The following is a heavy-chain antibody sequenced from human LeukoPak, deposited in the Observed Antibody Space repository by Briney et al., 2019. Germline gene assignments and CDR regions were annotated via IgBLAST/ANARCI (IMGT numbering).Heavy chain of an antibody. Sequence: PGGSLRVSCAASGFTFSTYWMHWVRRAPGKGLVWGSRISTDGSVTSYADSVKGRFTTSRDNAKNTMYLHMNSLRAEDTAVYYCARIGGSGSYSGHYFDHWGQGTLVTVSS. J-gene: IGHJ4*02. D-gene: IGHD3-10*01. CDR3: ARIGGSGSYSGHYFDH. CDR2: ISTDGSVT. CDR1: GFTFSTYW. V-gene: IGHV3-74*01.